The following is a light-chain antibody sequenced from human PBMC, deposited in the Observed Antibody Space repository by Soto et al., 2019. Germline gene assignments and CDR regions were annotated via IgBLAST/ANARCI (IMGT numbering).Light chain of an antibody. CDR1: SGHSSYA. CDR2: VNSDGSH. J-gene: IGLJ2*01. V-gene: IGLV4-69*01. Sequence: QSVLTQSPSASASLGASVKLTCTLSSGHSSYATAWHQQQPEKGPRYLMKVNSDGSHSKGDGIPDRLSGSSSGAERYLTISSLQSEDEADYYCQTWGTDIHVVFGGGTKLTVL. CDR3: QTWGTDIHVV.